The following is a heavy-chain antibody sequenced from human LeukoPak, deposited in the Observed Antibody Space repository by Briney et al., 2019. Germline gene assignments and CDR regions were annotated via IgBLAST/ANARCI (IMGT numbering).Heavy chain of an antibody. J-gene: IGHJ4*02. Sequence: ASVKVSCKASGYTFTSYYMHWVRQAPGQGLEWIGWINPNSGGTNYTQKFQGRVTMTRDTSISTAYLELNRLTSDDTAVYYCARVLARYGNLDYWGQGILVTVSS. D-gene: IGHD1-14*01. V-gene: IGHV1-2*02. CDR3: ARVLARYGNLDY. CDR1: GYTFTSYY. CDR2: INPNSGGT.